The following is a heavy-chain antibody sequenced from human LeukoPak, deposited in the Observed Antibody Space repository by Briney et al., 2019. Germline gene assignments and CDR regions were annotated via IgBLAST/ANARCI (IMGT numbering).Heavy chain of an antibody. J-gene: IGHJ4*02. CDR3: ARVLSSGWAGFDY. CDR1: GGSISNYY. D-gene: IGHD6-19*01. Sequence: SETLSLTCTVSGGSISNYYWSWIRQPTAKGLEWIGYIYYTGITNYNPPLKSRITISVDTSKNQFSLKLNSVTTADTAVYYCARVLSSGWAGFDYWGQGTLVTVSS. V-gene: IGHV4-59*01. CDR2: IYYTGIT.